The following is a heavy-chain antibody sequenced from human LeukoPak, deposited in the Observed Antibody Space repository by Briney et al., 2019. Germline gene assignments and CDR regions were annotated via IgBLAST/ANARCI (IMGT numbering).Heavy chain of an antibody. Sequence: GRSLRLSCAASGFTFSDYYMSWILQAPGKGLEWVSYISSSGSTIYYADSVKGRFTISRDNAKNSLYLQMNSLRAEDTAVYYCAKVPHYGDYVIWGQGTMVTVSS. CDR3: AKVPHYGDYVI. D-gene: IGHD4-17*01. V-gene: IGHV3-11*01. J-gene: IGHJ3*02. CDR2: ISSSGSTI. CDR1: GFTFSDYY.